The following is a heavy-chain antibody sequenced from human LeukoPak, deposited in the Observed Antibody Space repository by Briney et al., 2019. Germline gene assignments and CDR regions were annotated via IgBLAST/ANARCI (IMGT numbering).Heavy chain of an antibody. V-gene: IGHV3-30*04. CDR3: AREKVAVAGTTLEYYYYYMDV. Sequence: GGSLRLSCAASGFTFSSYAMYWVRQAPGKGLEWVAVISYDGSNKYYADSVKGRFTISRDNSKNTLYLQMNSLRAEDTAVYYCAREKVAVAGTTLEYYYYYMDVWGKGTTVTVSS. J-gene: IGHJ6*03. CDR2: ISYDGSNK. CDR1: GFTFSSYA. D-gene: IGHD6-19*01.